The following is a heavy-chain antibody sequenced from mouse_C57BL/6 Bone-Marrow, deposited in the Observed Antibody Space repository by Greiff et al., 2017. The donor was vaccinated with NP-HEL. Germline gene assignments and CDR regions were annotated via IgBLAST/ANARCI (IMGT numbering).Heavy chain of an antibody. J-gene: IGHJ4*01. V-gene: IGHV5-4*01. CDR2: ISDGGSYT. Sequence: EVQVVESGGGLVKPGGSLKLSCAASGFTFSSYAMSWVRQTPEKRLEWVATISDGGSYTYYPDNVKGRFTISRDNAKNNLYLQMSHLKSEDTAMYYCAREGYGTDYWGQGTSVTVSS. CDR1: GFTFSSYA. CDR3: AREGYGTDY. D-gene: IGHD1-1*01.